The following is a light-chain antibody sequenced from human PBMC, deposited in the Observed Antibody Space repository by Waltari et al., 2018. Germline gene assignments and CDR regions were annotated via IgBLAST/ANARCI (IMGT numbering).Light chain of an antibody. V-gene: IGKV3-15*01. J-gene: IGKJ2*01. CDR3: QQYNNGPFA. CDR2: AAS. CDR1: QRISSN. Sequence: EIVMTQSPATLSWSPGERATLSCRASQRISSNLAWYQQKPGQAPRLLIYAASTRATGIPARFSGSGSGTEFTLTISSLQPEDFAIYYCQQYNNGPFAFGQGTKLEVK.